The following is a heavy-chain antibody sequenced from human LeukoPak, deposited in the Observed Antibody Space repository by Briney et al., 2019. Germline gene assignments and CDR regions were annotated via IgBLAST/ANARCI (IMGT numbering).Heavy chain of an antibody. CDR1: GFTVSSNY. CDR3: SRVGMGVPQYFQH. D-gene: IGHD3-10*01. J-gene: IGHJ1*01. V-gene: IGHV3-53*01. Sequence: GGSLRLSCAASGFTVSSNYMSWVRQAPGKGLEWVSVIYSGGSTYYADSVQGRFTISRDNSKNTVYLQMNSLRAEDTALYYCSRVGMGVPQYFQHRGHGTLVTVSS. CDR2: IYSGGST.